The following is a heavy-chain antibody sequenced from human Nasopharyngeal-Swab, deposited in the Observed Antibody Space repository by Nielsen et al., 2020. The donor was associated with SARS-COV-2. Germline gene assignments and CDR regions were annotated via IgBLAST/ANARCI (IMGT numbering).Heavy chain of an antibody. CDR3: TANHAYYGDYY. CDR1: GFTFSNAW. Sequence: GGSLRLSCAASGFTFSNAWMSWVRQVPGKGLEWVGRIKSKTDGGTTDYAAPVKGRFTISRDDSKNTLYLQMNSLKTEDTAVYYCTANHAYYGDYYWGQGTLVTVSS. V-gene: IGHV3-15*01. CDR2: IKSKTDGGTT. J-gene: IGHJ4*02. D-gene: IGHD4-17*01.